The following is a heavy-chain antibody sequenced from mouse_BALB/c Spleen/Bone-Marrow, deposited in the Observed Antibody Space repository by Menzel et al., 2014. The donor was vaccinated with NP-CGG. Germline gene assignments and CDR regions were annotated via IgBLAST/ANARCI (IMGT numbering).Heavy chain of an antibody. CDR3: ARVYGWYFDV. Sequence: EVQGVESGGGLVQPGGSLKLSCVASGFTFSSYGMSWVRQTPDKRLEFVATINNNGGSTYYPDSVKGQFTISRDNAKNTLYLQMSSLKSEDTAMYYCARVYGWYFDVWGAGTTVTVSS. CDR1: GFTFSSYG. V-gene: IGHV5-6-3*01. D-gene: IGHD1-1*01. J-gene: IGHJ1*01. CDR2: INNNGGST.